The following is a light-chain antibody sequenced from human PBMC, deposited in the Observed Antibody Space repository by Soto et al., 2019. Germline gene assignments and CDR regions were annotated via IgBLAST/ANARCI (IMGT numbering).Light chain of an antibody. CDR3: QQYVQWPLIT. V-gene: IGKV3-15*01. CDR2: GVS. Sequence: EIVMTQSPATLSVSPGERVTLSCRASQSVSRNLLAWYQQKPGQAPRLLIHGVSTRATGIPARFSGSGSGTEFTLTITSLQSEDFAISYYQQYVQWPLITFGQGTRLEIK. J-gene: IGKJ5*01. CDR1: QSVSRN.